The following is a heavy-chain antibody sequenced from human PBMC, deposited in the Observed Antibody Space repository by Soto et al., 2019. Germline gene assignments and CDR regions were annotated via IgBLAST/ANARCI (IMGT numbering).Heavy chain of an antibody. CDR3: ARQIVTRWPALFDY. CDR2: IFYSGST. Sequence: SETLSLTCTVSGGSISTYYWSWIRQPPGKGLEWIGYIFYSGSTNYNPSLKSRVTISIDTSKNQFSLKLSSVTAADTAVYYCARQIVTRWPALFDYWGQGTLVTVSS. V-gene: IGHV4-59*08. CDR1: GGSISTYY. D-gene: IGHD3-16*02. J-gene: IGHJ4*02.